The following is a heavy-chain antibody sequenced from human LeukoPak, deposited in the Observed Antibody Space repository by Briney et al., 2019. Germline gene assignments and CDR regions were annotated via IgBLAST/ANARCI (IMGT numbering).Heavy chain of an antibody. D-gene: IGHD1-26*01. CDR3: ARVSLVGATYYYYYGMDV. V-gene: IGHV1-18*01. CDR2: ISAYNGNT. CDR1: GYTFTSYG. Sequence: ASVKVSCKASGYTFTSYGISWVRQAPGQGLEWMGWISAYNGNTNYAQKLQGRVTMTTDTSTSTAYMELRSLRSDDTAVYYCARVSLVGATYYYYYGMDVWGQGTTVTVSS. J-gene: IGHJ6*02.